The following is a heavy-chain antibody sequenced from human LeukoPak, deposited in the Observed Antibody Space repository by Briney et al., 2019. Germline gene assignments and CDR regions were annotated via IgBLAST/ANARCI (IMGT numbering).Heavy chain of an antibody. Sequence: GASVKVSCEASGYDFTACTLNWVRQAPGQGLEWMGWISAYNGNTNYAQKLQGRVTMTTDTSTSTAYMELRSLRSDDTAVYYCATSSSSWYVGFDYWGQGTLVTVSS. J-gene: IGHJ4*02. CDR2: ISAYNGNT. CDR1: GYDFTACT. D-gene: IGHD6-13*01. V-gene: IGHV1-18*04. CDR3: ATSSSSWYVGFDY.